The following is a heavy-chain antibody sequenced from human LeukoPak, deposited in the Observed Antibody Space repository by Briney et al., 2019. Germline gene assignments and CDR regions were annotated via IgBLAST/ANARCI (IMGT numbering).Heavy chain of an antibody. CDR3: ARYRAMAYYYYYMDV. V-gene: IGHV3-48*03. CDR2: ISSSGSTI. CDR1: GFTFSSYE. J-gene: IGHJ6*03. Sequence: QPGGSLRLSXAASGFTFSSYEMNWVRQAPGKGLEWVSYISSSGSTIYYADSVKGRFTISRDNAKNSLYLQMNSLRAEDTAVYYCARYRAMAYYYYYMDVWGKGTTVTVSS. D-gene: IGHD5-18*01.